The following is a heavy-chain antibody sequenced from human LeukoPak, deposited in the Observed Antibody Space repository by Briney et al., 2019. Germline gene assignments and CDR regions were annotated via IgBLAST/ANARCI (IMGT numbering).Heavy chain of an antibody. Sequence: PSETLSLTCAVYGGSFSGYYWSWIRQPPGKGLEWIGEINHSGSTNYNPSLKSRVTISVDTSKNQFSLKLSSVTAADTAVYYCARSVMATGDYRGQGTLVTVSS. CDR2: INHSGST. CDR3: ARSVMATGDY. D-gene: IGHD5-24*01. V-gene: IGHV4-34*01. CDR1: GGSFSGYY. J-gene: IGHJ4*02.